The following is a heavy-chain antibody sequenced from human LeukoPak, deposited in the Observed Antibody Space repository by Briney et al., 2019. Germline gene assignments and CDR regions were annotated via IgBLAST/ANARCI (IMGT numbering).Heavy chain of an antibody. CDR2: ISGSGGST. V-gene: IGHV3-23*01. Sequence: PGGSLRLSCAASGFTFSSYAMSWVRRAPGKGLEWVSAISGSGGSTYYADSVKGRFTISRDNSKNTLYLQMNSLRAEDTAVYYCAKDRRYYYDSSGYYGEFDYWGQGTLVTVSS. D-gene: IGHD3-22*01. J-gene: IGHJ4*02. CDR3: AKDRRYYYDSSGYYGEFDY. CDR1: GFTFSSYA.